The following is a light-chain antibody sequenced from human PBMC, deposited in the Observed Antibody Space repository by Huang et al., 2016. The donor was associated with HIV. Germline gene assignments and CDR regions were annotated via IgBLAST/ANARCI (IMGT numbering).Light chain of an antibody. Sequence: DIQMTQSSATLSASVGDRVTLTCRASQSIGTWLAWYQQKPGKAPNLLIYEASTLESGVPSRCSGGGSGTEFTLTINSLQPDDFATYYCQHYHSFPWTFGQGTKVEV. J-gene: IGKJ1*01. CDR2: EAS. CDR3: QHYHSFPWT. CDR1: QSIGTW. V-gene: IGKV1-5*03.